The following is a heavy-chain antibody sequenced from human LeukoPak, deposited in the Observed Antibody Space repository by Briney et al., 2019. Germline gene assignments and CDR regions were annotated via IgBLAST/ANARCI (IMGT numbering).Heavy chain of an antibody. CDR2: IYYSGST. V-gene: IGHV4-59*01. Sequence: PSETLSLTCTVSGGSISSFYWSWIRQPPGKGLEWIGYIYYSGSTNYNPSLKSRVTISVDTSKNQFSLKLSSVTAADTAVYYCARAVKLRYFDLWGRGTLVTVSS. D-gene: IGHD3-10*01. J-gene: IGHJ2*01. CDR3: ARAVKLRYFDL. CDR1: GGSISSFY.